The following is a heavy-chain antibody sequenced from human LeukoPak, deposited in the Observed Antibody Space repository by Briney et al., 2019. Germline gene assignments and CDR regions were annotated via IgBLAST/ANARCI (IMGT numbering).Heavy chain of an antibody. V-gene: IGHV4-59*01. J-gene: IGHJ4*01. CDR3: ASMRTAMAENDY. CDR1: GGSIRSYY. D-gene: IGHD5-18*01. Sequence: SETLSLTCTVSGGSIRSYYWSWIRQPPGKGLEWIGYIYYSGSTNYNPSLKSRVTISVDTSKNQFSLKLSSVTAADTAVYYCASMRTAMAENDYWGQGTLVTVSS. CDR2: IYYSGST.